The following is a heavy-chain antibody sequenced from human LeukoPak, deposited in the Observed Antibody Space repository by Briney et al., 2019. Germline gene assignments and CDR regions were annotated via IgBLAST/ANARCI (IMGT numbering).Heavy chain of an antibody. J-gene: IGHJ5*02. V-gene: IGHV4-59*01. D-gene: IGHD3-10*01. CDR3: ARGSVRGEFDP. CDR2: IYYTGGT. CDR1: GASISSYY. Sequence: SETLSLTCTVSGASISSYYWSWVRQPPGKGLEWIGYIYYTGGTDYNPSLKSRVTMSVDTSKNQFSLKLSSVTAADTAVYSCARGSVRGEFDPWGQGTLVTVSS.